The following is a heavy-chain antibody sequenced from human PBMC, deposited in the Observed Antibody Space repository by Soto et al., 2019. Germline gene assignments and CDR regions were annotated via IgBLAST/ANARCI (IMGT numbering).Heavy chain of an antibody. CDR2: IIPIFGTA. J-gene: IGHJ6*02. V-gene: IGHV1-69*13. CDR3: ARRMGIFGVVISYYYYGMDV. CDR1: GGTFSSYA. Sequence: VASVKVSCKASGGTFSSYAISWVRQAPGQGLEWMGGIIPIFGTANYAQKFQGRVTITADESTSTAYMELSSLRSEDTAVYYCARRMGIFGVVISYYYYGMDVWGQGTTVTVSS. D-gene: IGHD3-3*01.